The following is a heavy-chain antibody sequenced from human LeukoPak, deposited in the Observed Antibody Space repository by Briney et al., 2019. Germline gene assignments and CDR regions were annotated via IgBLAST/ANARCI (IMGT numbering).Heavy chain of an antibody. Sequence: GGSLRLSCAASGFTFSSYAMRWVRQAPGKGLEWLSAISGSGGSTYYADSVKGRFTISRDNSKNTLYLQMNSLRAEDTAVYYCAKDRGSSGWYLVYNWFDPLGQGTLVTVSS. CDR2: ISGSGGST. CDR3: AKDRGSSGWYLVYNWFDP. D-gene: IGHD6-19*01. CDR1: GFTFSSYA. V-gene: IGHV3-23*01. J-gene: IGHJ5*02.